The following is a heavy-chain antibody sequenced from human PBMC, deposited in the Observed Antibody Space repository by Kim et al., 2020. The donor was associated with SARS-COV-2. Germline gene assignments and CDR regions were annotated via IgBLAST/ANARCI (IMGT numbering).Heavy chain of an antibody. CDR1: GFIFSDYY. D-gene: IGHD3-3*02. CDR3: ASDLLGISIAAFDI. V-gene: IGHV3-11*06. CDR2: ISRNSYYT. J-gene: IGHJ3*02. Sequence: GGSLRLSCAASGFIFSDYYMTWIRQAPGKGLEWVSYISRNSYYTNYADSVKGRFTISRDDAKNLLYLQMNSLRAEDTAVYYCASDLLGISIAAFDIWGLG.